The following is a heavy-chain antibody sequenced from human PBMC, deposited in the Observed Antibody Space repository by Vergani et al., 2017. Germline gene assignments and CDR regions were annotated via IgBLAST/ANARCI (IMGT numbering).Heavy chain of an antibody. CDR3: ARDLLPNYDFWSGYSHADYYYYGMDV. J-gene: IGHJ6*02. CDR1: GFTFSSYW. CDR2: INSDGSST. Sequence: EVQLVESGGGLVQPGGSLRLSCAASGFTFSSYWMHWVRQAPGKGLVWVSRINSDGSSTSYADSVKGRFTISRDNAKNTLYLQMNSLRAEDTAVYYCARDLLPNYDFWSGYSHADYYYYGMDVWGQGTTVTVSS. D-gene: IGHD3-3*01. V-gene: IGHV3-74*01.